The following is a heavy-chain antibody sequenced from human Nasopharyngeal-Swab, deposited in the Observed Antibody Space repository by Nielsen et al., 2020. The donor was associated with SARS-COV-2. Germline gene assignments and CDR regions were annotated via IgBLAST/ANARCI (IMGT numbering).Heavy chain of an antibody. J-gene: IGHJ3*02. CDR3: ASSYYDFWSGYYYHGAFDI. V-gene: IGHV3-30*04. D-gene: IGHD3-3*01. CDR2: ISYDGSNK. Sequence: WIRQPPGKGLEWVAVISYDGSNKYYADSVKGRFTISRDNSKNTLYLQMNSLRAEDMAVYYCASSYYDFWSGYYYHGAFDIWGQGTMVTVSS.